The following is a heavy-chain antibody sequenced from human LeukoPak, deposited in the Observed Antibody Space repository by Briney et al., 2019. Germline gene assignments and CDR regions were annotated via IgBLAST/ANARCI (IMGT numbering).Heavy chain of an antibody. Sequence: PSETLSLTCAVYGGPFSGYYWSWIRQPPGKGLEWIEEINHSGSTNYNQSLKSRVTISVDTSKNQFSLKLSSVTAADTAVYYCARFSSSWFLDAFDIWGQGTMVTVSS. CDR2: INHSGST. D-gene: IGHD6-13*01. J-gene: IGHJ3*02. CDR1: GGPFSGYY. V-gene: IGHV4-34*01. CDR3: ARFSSSWFLDAFDI.